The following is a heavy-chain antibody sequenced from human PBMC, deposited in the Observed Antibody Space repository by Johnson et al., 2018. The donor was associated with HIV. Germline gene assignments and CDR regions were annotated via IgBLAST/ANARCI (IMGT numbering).Heavy chain of an antibody. Sequence: VQLVESGGDSVQPGGSLRLSCAASGFIFSNYWMHWVRQAPGKGLIWVACIKTDGSDTNYADSVKGRFTISRDNAKNTVYLQMDSLRDEDMAVYYCARRALGSFDIWGQGTMVTVSA. V-gene: IGHV3-74*01. J-gene: IGHJ3*02. CDR1: GFIFSNYW. CDR2: IKTDGSDT. D-gene: IGHD3-10*01. CDR3: ARRALGSFDI.